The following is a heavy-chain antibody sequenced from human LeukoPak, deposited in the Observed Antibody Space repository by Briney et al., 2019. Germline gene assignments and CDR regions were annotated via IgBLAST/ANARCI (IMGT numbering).Heavy chain of an antibody. J-gene: IGHJ6*02. CDR2: ISAYNGNT. CDR1: GYTFTSYG. D-gene: IGHD5-12*01. Sequence: EASVKVSCKASGYTFTSYGISWVRQAPGQGLEWMGWISAYNGNTNYAQKLQGRVTMTTDTSTSTAYMELRSLRSDDTAVYYCARDSEYSGYDFHYGMDVWGQGTTVTVSS. CDR3: ARDSEYSGYDFHYGMDV. V-gene: IGHV1-18*01.